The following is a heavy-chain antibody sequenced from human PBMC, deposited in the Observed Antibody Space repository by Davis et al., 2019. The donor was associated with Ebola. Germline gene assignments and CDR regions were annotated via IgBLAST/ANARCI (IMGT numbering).Heavy chain of an antibody. J-gene: IGHJ4*02. CDR2: ISAYNGNT. V-gene: IGHV1-18*04. D-gene: IGHD5-24*01. Sequence: GGSLRLSCKGSGYTFTSYGISWVRQAPGQGLEWMGWISAYNGNTHYAQKIQDRATMTTDSSTNTAYIELRSLRSDDTAVYYCARVGRAVEMDYWGQGTLLIVSS. CDR3: ARVGRAVEMDY. CDR1: GYTFTSYG.